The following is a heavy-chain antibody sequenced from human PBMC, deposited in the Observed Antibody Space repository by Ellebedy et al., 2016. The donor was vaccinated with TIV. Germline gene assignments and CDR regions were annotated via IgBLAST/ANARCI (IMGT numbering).Heavy chain of an antibody. V-gene: IGHV3-21*01. CDR1: GFTFSSYS. CDR2: ISSSSSYI. Sequence: GESLKISXAASGFTFSSYSMNWVRQAPGKGLEWVSSISSSSSYIYYADSVKGRFTISRDNAKNSLYLQMNSLRAEDTAVYYCARDLRDCSSTSCPDYWGQGTLVTVSS. J-gene: IGHJ4*02. D-gene: IGHD2-2*01. CDR3: ARDLRDCSSTSCPDY.